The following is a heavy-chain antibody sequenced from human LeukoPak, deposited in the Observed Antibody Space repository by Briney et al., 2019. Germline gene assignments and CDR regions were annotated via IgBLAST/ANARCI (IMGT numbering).Heavy chain of an antibody. Sequence: ASVKVSCKASGYTFTGYYIHGVRQAPGQGLEGMGLINPNSGGTDYGQKFQGSGTMTWDTSISTAYMELSRLTSDVSAVYSCARQVPAAIQFDYWGQGALVTVSS. J-gene: IGHJ4*02. D-gene: IGHD2-2*01. CDR1: GYTFTGYY. CDR3: ARQVPAAIQFDY. CDR2: INPNSGGT. V-gene: IGHV1-2*02.